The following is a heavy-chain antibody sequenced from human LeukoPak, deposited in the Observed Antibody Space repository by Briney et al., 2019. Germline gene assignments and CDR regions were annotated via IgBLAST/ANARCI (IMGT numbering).Heavy chain of an antibody. CDR3: AKESKILNGYPFEQ. CDR2: HTITGAAT. CDR1: RLTFRTHA. V-gene: IGHV3-23*01. Sequence: GGSLRLLYAASRLTFRTHAMNWVPQAPGKGLEWVSDHTITGAATHYADSVKGRFTISRHNPKNTLPLHMNHLSAEDTAVYYCAKESKILNGYPFEQWGQGTLVSVSS. J-gene: IGHJ4*01. D-gene: IGHD3-9*01.